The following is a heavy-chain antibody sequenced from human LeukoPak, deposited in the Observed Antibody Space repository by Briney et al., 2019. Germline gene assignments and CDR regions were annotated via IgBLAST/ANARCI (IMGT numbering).Heavy chain of an antibody. V-gene: IGHV3-30-3*01. CDR1: GFTFSSYA. CDR2: ISYDGSNK. Sequence: PGGSLRLSCAASGFTFSSYAMHWVRQAPGKGLEWVAVISYDGSNKYYADSVKGRFTISRDNSKNTLYLQMNSLRAEDTAVYYCARAGTGRYYYYYMDVWGKGTTVTVSS. D-gene: IGHD1-14*01. J-gene: IGHJ6*03. CDR3: ARAGTGRYYYYYMDV.